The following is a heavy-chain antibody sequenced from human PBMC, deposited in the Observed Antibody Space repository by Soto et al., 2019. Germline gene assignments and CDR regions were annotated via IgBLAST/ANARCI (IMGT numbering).Heavy chain of an antibody. J-gene: IGHJ6*02. CDR3: ATVTRPYYYYGMDV. CDR1: GYTFTGCY. D-gene: IGHD4-17*01. V-gene: IGHV1-2*04. Sequence: ASVKVSCRASGYTFTGCYMHWLRQALGQGLEWMGWINPNSGGTNYAQKFQGWVTMTRDTSISTAYMELSRLRSDDTAVYYCATVTRPYYYYGMDVWGQGTTVTSP. CDR2: INPNSGGT.